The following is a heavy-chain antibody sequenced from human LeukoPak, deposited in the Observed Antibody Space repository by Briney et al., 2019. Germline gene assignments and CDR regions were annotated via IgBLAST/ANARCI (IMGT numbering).Heavy chain of an antibody. Sequence: SETLSLTCAVSGGSLSPHYWSWIRRPLGKGLERIGEINNRGTTNYSPSLRGRATISVDTSKNQFSLRLTSVTAADTAMYYCARVPLWWLTPFDFWGQGTLATVSS. CDR1: GGSLSPHY. CDR2: INNRGTT. CDR3: ARVPLWWLTPFDF. J-gene: IGHJ4*02. D-gene: IGHD5-12*01. V-gene: IGHV4-34*01.